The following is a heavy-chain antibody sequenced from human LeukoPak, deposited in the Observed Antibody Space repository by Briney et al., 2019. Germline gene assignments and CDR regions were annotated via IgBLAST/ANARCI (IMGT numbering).Heavy chain of an antibody. CDR1: GFTVSSNY. CDR3: VRGDYGDYTLFDY. Sequence: PGGSLRLSCAASGFTVSSNYMSWVRQAPGKGLEWVSVIYSGGSTYYAESVKGRFTISRDNSKNTLYLQMNSLRAEDTAVYYCVRGDYGDYTLFDYWGQGTLVTVSS. J-gene: IGHJ4*02. CDR2: IYSGGST. V-gene: IGHV3-53*01. D-gene: IGHD4-17*01.